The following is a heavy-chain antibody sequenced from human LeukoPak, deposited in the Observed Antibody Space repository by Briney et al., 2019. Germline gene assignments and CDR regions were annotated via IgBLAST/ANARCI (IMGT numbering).Heavy chain of an antibody. Sequence: SETLSLTCTVSGGSINSYYWTWIRQPPGKGLGWIGFIFYSGSTNYNPSLRSRVTISVDTSKSQFSLKLSSVTAADTAVYYCARAGSSWYSLDYWGQGTLVTVSS. CDR3: ARAGSSWYSLDY. CDR1: GGSINSYY. D-gene: IGHD6-13*01. J-gene: IGHJ4*02. CDR2: IFYSGST. V-gene: IGHV4-59*01.